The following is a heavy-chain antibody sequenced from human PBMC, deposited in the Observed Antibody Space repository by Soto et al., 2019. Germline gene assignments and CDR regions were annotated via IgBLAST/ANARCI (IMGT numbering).Heavy chain of an antibody. CDR3: ARSNRYSSSNDAFDI. V-gene: IGHV1-2*04. D-gene: IGHD6-13*01. J-gene: IGHJ3*02. Sequence: ASAKVSCKASGYTFTGYYMHWVRQAPGQGLEWMGWINPNSGGTNYAQKFQGWVTMTRDTSISTAYMELSRLRSDDTAVYYCARSNRYSSSNDAFDIWGQGTMVTVSS. CDR2: INPNSGGT. CDR1: GYTFTGYY.